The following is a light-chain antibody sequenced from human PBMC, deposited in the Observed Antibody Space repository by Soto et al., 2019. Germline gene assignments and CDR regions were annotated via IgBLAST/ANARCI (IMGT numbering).Light chain of an antibody. CDR2: AAS. CDR1: QDIAGY. J-gene: IGKJ5*01. CDR3: QQAYSFPIP. V-gene: IGKV1D-12*01. Sequence: DIQVTQSPSSVSASVGDRVTITCQASQDIAGYLAWYQHKPGRAPELLIRAASSLQSGVPSRFSGSGSGTDFTLTINSLQPEDFATYYCQQAYSFPIPFGQGRLPAVK.